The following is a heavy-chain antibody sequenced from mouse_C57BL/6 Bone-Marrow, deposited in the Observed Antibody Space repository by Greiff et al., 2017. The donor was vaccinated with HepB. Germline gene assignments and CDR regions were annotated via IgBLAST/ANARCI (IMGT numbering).Heavy chain of an antibody. V-gene: IGHV5-9*01. CDR1: GFTFSSYT. Sequence: EVQVVESGGGLVKPGGSLKLSCAASGFTFSSYTMSWVRQTPEKRLEWVATISGGGGNTYYPDSVKGRFTISRDNAKNTLYLQMSSLRSEDTALYYCAGRPFHLCYFDVWGTGTTVTVSS. CDR2: ISGGGGNT. CDR3: AGRPFHLCYFDV. J-gene: IGHJ1*03.